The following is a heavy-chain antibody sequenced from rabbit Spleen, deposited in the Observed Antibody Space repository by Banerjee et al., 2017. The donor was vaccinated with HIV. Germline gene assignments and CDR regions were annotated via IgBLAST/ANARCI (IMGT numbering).Heavy chain of an antibody. Sequence: QEQLVESGGGLVQPGGSLKLSCTASRFSFSSSDWIYWVRQAPGKRPEWIACISTSSGTTYYARWAKGRFTISKTSSTTVTLQMTSLTAADTATYFCARSVNADSGNGLNLWGPGTLVTVS. CDR3: ARSVNADSGNGLNL. D-gene: IGHD1-1*01. CDR1: RFSFSSSDW. CDR2: ISTSSGTT. J-gene: IGHJ4*01. V-gene: IGHV1S45*01.